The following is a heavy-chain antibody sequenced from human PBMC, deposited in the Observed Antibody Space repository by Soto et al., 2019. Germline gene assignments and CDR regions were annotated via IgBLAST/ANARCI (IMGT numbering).Heavy chain of an antibody. CDR1: GFTFSSYA. CDR3: ANPGTTTFGSFDY. CDR2: ISGSGGST. D-gene: IGHD1-1*01. Sequence: EVQLLESGGGLVQPGGSLRLSCAASGFTFSSYAMSWVRQAPGKGLEWVSAISGSGGSTYYADSVKGRFTISRDNSENTLYLQMNSLRAEDTAVYYCANPGTTTFGSFDYWGQGTLVTVSS. J-gene: IGHJ4*02. V-gene: IGHV3-23*01.